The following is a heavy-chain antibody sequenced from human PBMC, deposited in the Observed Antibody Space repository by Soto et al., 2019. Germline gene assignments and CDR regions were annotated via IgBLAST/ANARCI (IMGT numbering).Heavy chain of an antibody. CDR2: ILNDGTTT. D-gene: IGHD5-18*01. CDR1: GFTFSSQW. J-gene: IGHJ4*02. V-gene: IGHV3-74*01. CDR3: ATWRGGYTYGLDH. Sequence: PGGSLRLSCPASGFTFSSQWLRWVRQAPGKGLMWISRILNDGTTTNYADSVKGRFTVSRDNAKKTMSLQMNNLRAEDTAVYYCATWRGGYTYGLDHWGQGTPVTVSS.